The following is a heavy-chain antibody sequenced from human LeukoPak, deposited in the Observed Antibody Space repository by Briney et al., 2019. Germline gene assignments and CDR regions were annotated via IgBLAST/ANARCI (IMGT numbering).Heavy chain of an antibody. J-gene: IGHJ5*02. D-gene: IGHD6-19*01. CDR2: INPNSGGT. CDR3: ARDPGIAVAGTRQAGFDP. V-gene: IGHV1-2*02. Sequence: ASVKVSCKASGYTFTGYYMHWVRQAPGQGLEWMGWINPNSGGTNYAQKFQGRVTMTRDTSFSTAYMELSRLRSDDTAVYYCARDPGIAVAGTRQAGFDPWGQGTLVTVSS. CDR1: GYTFTGYY.